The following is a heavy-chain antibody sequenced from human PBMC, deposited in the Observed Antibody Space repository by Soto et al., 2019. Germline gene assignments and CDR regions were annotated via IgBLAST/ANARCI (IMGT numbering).Heavy chain of an antibody. J-gene: IGHJ4*02. CDR1: GGSVSNSNYY. V-gene: IGHV4-39*01. D-gene: IGHD2-8*01. CDR3: VSQRTSVLTQAYFDY. CDR2: VYYRGRS. Sequence: SETLSLTCTVSGGSVSNSNYYWGWIRQSPGKGLEWIGSVYYRGRSYSKSSVKSRVTISVDTSKNQFSLNLNSVTASDTAVYFCVSQRTSVLTQAYFDYWGPGALVTVS.